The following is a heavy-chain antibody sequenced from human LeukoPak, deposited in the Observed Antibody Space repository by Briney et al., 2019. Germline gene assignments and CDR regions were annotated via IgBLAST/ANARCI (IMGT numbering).Heavy chain of an antibody. Sequence: GGSLRLSCAASGFTFSSYEMNWVRQAPGKGLEWVSYISSSSTIYYADSVKGRFTISRDNAKNSLHLQMNSLRAEDTAVYYCASHHAVAGTLDYWGQGTLVTVSS. D-gene: IGHD6-19*01. CDR2: ISSSSTI. V-gene: IGHV3-48*03. J-gene: IGHJ4*02. CDR1: GFTFSSYE. CDR3: ASHHAVAGTLDY.